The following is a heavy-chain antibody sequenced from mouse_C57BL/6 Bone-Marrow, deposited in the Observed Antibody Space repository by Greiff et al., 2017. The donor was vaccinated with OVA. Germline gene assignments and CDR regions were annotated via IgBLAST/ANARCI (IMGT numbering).Heavy chain of an antibody. CDR1: GFTFSSYA. CDR2: ISSGGDYI. Sequence: EVKLMESGGGLVQPGGSLKLSCAASGFTFSSYAMSWVRQTPEKRLEWVAYISSGGDYIYYADTVKGRFTISRDNARNTLYLQMSSLKSEDTAMYYCTRDNRDSNCAMDYWGQGTSVTVSS. J-gene: IGHJ4*01. CDR3: TRDNRDSNCAMDY. D-gene: IGHD2-5*01. V-gene: IGHV5-9-1*02.